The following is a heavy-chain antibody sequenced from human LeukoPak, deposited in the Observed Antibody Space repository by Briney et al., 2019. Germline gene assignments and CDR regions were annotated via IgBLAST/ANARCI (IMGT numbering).Heavy chain of an antibody. D-gene: IGHD1-1*01. CDR3: ARGGTVWNFDY. CDR2: IYYSGST. V-gene: IGHV4-39*07. J-gene: IGHJ4*02. Sequence: SETLSLTCTVSGGSISSYYWGWIRQPPGKGLEWIGSIYYSGSTYYNPSLKSRVTISLDTSKNQFSLKLNSVTAADTAVYYCARGGTVWNFDYWGQGTLVTVSS. CDR1: GGSISSYY.